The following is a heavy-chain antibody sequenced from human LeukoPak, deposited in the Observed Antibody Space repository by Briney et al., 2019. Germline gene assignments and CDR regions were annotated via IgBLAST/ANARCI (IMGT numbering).Heavy chain of an antibody. CDR3: ARDYYYYDSSGPSGDAFDI. CDR2: ISYDGSNK. Sequence: GRSLRLSCAASGFTFSSYAMHWVRQAPGKGLEWVAVISYDGSNKYYADSVKGRFTISRDNSKNTLYLQMNSLRAEDTAVYYCARDYYYYDSSGPSGDAFDIWGQGTMVTVSS. CDR1: GFTFSSYA. V-gene: IGHV3-30*04. D-gene: IGHD3-22*01. J-gene: IGHJ3*02.